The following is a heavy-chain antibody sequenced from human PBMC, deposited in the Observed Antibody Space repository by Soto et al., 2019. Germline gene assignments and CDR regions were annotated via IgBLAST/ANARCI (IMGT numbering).Heavy chain of an antibody. CDR1: GFTFSSYE. Sequence: GGSLRLSCAASGFTFSSYEMNWVRQAPGKGLEWVSYISSSGTTIYYADSVKGRFTISRDNAKNSLYLQMNSLRAEDTAVYYCARPEVGYSYGYDWGQGTLVTVS. CDR2: ISSSGTTI. D-gene: IGHD5-18*01. V-gene: IGHV3-48*03. J-gene: IGHJ4*02. CDR3: ARPEVGYSYGYD.